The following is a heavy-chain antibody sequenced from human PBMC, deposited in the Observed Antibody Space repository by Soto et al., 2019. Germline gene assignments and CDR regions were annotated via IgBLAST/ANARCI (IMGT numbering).Heavy chain of an antibody. CDR3: AKDPPHDYGDSLISSEYFQH. V-gene: IGHV3-23*01. D-gene: IGHD4-17*01. CDR2: ISVGGAST. J-gene: IGHJ1*01. Sequence: PGGSLRLSCAASGFTFSSYAMHWVRQPPGKGLEWVSAISVGGASTYYADSVKGRFTISRDNSKNTLYLQMNSLRAEDTAVYYCAKDPPHDYGDSLISSEYFQHWGQGTLVTVSS. CDR1: GFTFSSYA.